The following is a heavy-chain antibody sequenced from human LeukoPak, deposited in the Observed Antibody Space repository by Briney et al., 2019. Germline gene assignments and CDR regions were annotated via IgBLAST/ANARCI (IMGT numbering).Heavy chain of an antibody. J-gene: IGHJ4*02. D-gene: IGHD5-12*01. CDR3: ARCDIVATAFDY. CDR2: INSDVRST. CDR1: GFTFSTYW. V-gene: IGHV3-74*01. Sequence: PGESLRLSCAASGFTFSTYWMHWVRQAPGKGLVWVSHINSDVRSTSYADSVKGRFTISRDNARNTLYLQMNSLRAEDTAVYYCARCDIVATAFDYWGQGTLVTVSS.